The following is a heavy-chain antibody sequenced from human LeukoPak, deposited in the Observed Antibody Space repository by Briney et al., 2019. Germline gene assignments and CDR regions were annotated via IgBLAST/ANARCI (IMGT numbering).Heavy chain of an antibody. D-gene: IGHD6-13*01. CDR2: IYSGGST. CDR1: GLTVSSNY. CDR3: ATGSYSSTWYPF. V-gene: IGHV3-53*01. Sequence: GGSLRLSCAASGLTVSSNYMSWVRQAPGKGLEWVSVIYSGGSTYYADSVMGRFTISRDNSKNTLYLQMSSLRAEDTAVYYCATGSYSSTWYPFWGQGTLVTVSS. J-gene: IGHJ4*02.